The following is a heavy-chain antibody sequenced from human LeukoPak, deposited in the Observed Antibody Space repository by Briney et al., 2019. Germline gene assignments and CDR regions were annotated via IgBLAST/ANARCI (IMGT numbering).Heavy chain of an antibody. Sequence: GGSLRLSCAASGFTFSSYSMNWVRQAPGKGLEWVSYISSSSSAIYYADSVKGRFTISRGNSKNTLYLQMNSLRAEDTAVYYCAKDLENWGQGTLVTVSS. V-gene: IGHV3-48*01. J-gene: IGHJ4*02. CDR3: AKDLEN. CDR1: GFTFSSYS. CDR2: ISSSSSAI.